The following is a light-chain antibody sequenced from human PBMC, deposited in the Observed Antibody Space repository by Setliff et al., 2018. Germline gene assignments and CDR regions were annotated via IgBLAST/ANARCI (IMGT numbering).Light chain of an antibody. CDR3: SSYTSNTFV. V-gene: IGLV2-14*03. J-gene: IGLJ1*01. Sequence: QSVLAQPASVSGSPGQSITISCTGTSSDIGAYDYVSWYQYHPGKAPKFIIYDVSQRPSGVSDRFSGSKSGNTASLTISGLQVEDEADYYCSSYTSNTFVFAAGTKVTVL. CDR2: DVS. CDR1: SSDIGAYDY.